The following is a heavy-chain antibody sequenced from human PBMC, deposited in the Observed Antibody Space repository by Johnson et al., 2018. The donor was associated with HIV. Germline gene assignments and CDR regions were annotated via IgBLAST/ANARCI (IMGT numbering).Heavy chain of an antibody. Sequence: VQLVESGGNLVQPGGSLRLSCAASGFTFSSYWMSWVRQAPGKGLEWVANIKQDGSEKYYVDSLKGRFTISRDNVKKSLFLQMNGLRADDTAVYYCARDRVESGSYYSGAFDVWGQGAMVTVSS. V-gene: IGHV3-7*05. J-gene: IGHJ3*01. CDR3: ARDRVESGSYYSGAFDV. CDR2: IKQDGSEK. D-gene: IGHD1-26*01. CDR1: GFTFSSYW.